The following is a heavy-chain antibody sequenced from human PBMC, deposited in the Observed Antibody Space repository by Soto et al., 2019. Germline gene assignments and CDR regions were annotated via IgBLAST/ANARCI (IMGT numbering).Heavy chain of an antibody. D-gene: IGHD3-10*01. V-gene: IGHV1-2*02. CDR2: INPNGGGT. Sequence: ASVKVSCKASGYTFTGYYIHWVRQAPGQGLEWMGWINPNGGGTKYAQKFQGRVTMTRDTSINTAYMELTRLTSDDTAVYYCARAVHTMIQGVRFRVDQWGQGTLVTVSS. CDR1: GYTFTGYY. J-gene: IGHJ4*02. CDR3: ARAVHTMIQGVRFRVDQ.